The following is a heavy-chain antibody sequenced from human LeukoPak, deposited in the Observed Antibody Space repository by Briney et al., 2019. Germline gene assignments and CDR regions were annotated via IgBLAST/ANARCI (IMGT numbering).Heavy chain of an antibody. CDR3: ARVELLHVYFDY. V-gene: IGHV1-69*13. CDR2: IIPIFGTA. Sequence: ASVTVSCKASGGTFSSYAISWVRQAPGQGLEWMGGIIPIFGTANYAQKFQGRVTITADESTSTAYMELSSLRSEDTAVYYCARVELLHVYFDYWGQGTLVTVSS. J-gene: IGHJ4*02. D-gene: IGHD1-26*01. CDR1: GGTFSSYA.